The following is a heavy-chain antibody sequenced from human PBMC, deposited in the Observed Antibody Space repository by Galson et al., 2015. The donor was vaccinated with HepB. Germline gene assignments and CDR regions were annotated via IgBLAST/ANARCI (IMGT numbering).Heavy chain of an antibody. V-gene: IGHV3-23*01. CDR3: AREGIAVGDAFDI. CDR2: ISGSGGST. J-gene: IGHJ3*02. CDR1: GFTFSSYA. D-gene: IGHD6-19*01. Sequence: SLRLSCAASGFTFSSYAMSWVRLAPGKGLEWVSAISGSGGSTYYADSVKGRFTISRDNSKNTLYLQMNSLRAEDTAVYYCAREGIAVGDAFDIWGQGTMVTVSS.